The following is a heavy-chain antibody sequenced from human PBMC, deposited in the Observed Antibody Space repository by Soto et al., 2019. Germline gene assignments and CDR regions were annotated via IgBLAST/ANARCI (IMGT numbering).Heavy chain of an antibody. CDR3: ARDQRYYGSGYYYSDS. V-gene: IGHV1-18*04. D-gene: IGHD3-10*01. CDR2: MSAFTGKA. CDR1: GYTFISYG. Sequence: ASVKVSCKASGYTFISYGISWVRQAPGQGLEWVGWMSAFTGKADYAQIFQDRVTMTTDISTSTAYMELRSLRSDDTAVYYCARDQRYYGSGYYYSDSWGQGTLVTVSS. J-gene: IGHJ1*01.